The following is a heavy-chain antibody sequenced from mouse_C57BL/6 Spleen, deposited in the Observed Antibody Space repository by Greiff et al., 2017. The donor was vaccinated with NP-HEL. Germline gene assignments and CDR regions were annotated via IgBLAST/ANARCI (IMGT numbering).Heavy chain of an antibody. CDR2: ISGGGGNT. Sequence: EVKVVESGGGLVKPGGSLKLSCAASGFTFSSYTMSWVRQTPEKRLEWVATISGGGGNTYYPDSVKGRFTISRDNAKNTLYLQMSSLRSEDTALYYCARGGDYDLWFAYWGQGTLVTVSA. V-gene: IGHV5-9*01. D-gene: IGHD2-4*01. CDR3: ARGGDYDLWFAY. J-gene: IGHJ3*01. CDR1: GFTFSSYT.